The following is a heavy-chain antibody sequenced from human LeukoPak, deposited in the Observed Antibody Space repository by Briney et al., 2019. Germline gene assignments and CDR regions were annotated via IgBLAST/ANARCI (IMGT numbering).Heavy chain of an antibody. D-gene: IGHD1-26*01. CDR3: ARTGIVGPRKKVGAFDI. CDR1: GGSFSGYY. J-gene: IGHJ3*02. Sequence: SETLSLTCAVYGGSFSGYYWSWIRQPPGKGLEWIGEINHSGSTNYNPSLKSRVTISVDTSKNQFSLKLGSVTAADTAVYYCARTGIVGPRKKVGAFDIWGQGTMVTVSS. V-gene: IGHV4-34*01. CDR2: INHSGST.